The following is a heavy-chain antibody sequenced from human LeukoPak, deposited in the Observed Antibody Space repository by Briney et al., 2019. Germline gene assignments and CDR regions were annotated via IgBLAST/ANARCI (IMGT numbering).Heavy chain of an antibody. CDR3: ARGGNYGDYDGYFDY. J-gene: IGHJ4*02. Sequence: PSETLSLTCTVSGGSIGSYYWSWIRQPPGKGLEWIGYIGYSGRTNYNPSLKSRVTISVDTSKNQFSLKLSSVTAADTAVYYCARGGNYGDYDGYFDYWGQGTLVTVSS. CDR2: IGYSGRT. CDR1: GGSIGSYY. V-gene: IGHV4-59*08. D-gene: IGHD4-17*01.